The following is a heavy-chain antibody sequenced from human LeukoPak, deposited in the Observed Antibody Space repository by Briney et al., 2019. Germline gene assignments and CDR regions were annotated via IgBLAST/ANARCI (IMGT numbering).Heavy chain of an antibody. D-gene: IGHD3-10*01. CDR2: FHYSGST. J-gene: IGHJ4*02. Sequence: SETLSLTCTVSGGSISSYYWSWIRQSPGKGLEWIGYFHYSGSTNYNPSFKSRITVSMDTSKNQFSLKLSSVTAADTALYYCARGGDTMIRGAAPWGYFDLWGQGTLVPVSS. CDR3: ARGGDTMIRGAAPWGYFDL. V-gene: IGHV4-59*01. CDR1: GGSISSYY.